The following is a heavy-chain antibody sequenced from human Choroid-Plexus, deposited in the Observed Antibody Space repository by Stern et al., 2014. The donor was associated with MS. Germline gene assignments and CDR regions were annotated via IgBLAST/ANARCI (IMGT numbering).Heavy chain of an antibody. CDR1: GFTFGSCA. V-gene: IGHV3-30*18. Sequence: VHLVESGGGVVQPGRPLRLSCVASGFTFGSCAMHWVRQAPGTGLGWVAGVSYDGSNKYYADSVKGSFTISRDNSQNTLYMQMSSLRPEDTAVYYCAKDRQYLTYFFDHWGQGSLVTVSS. CDR2: VSYDGSNK. D-gene: IGHD2/OR15-2a*01. J-gene: IGHJ5*02. CDR3: AKDRQYLTYFFDH.